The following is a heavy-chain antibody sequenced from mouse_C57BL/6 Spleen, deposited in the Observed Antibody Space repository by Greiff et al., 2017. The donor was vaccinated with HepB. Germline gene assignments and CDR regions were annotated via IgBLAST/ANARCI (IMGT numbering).Heavy chain of an antibody. CDR2: IWSGGST. D-gene: IGHD2-2*01. J-gene: IGHJ4*01. Sequence: VKLVESGPGLVQPSQSLSITCTVSGFSLTSYGVHWVRQSPGKGLEWLGVIWSGGSTDYNAAFISRLSISKDNSKSQVFFKMNSLQADDTAIYYCARKDGYDVGDYWGQGTSVTVSS. CDR1: GFSLTSYG. V-gene: IGHV2-2*01. CDR3: ARKDGYDVGDY.